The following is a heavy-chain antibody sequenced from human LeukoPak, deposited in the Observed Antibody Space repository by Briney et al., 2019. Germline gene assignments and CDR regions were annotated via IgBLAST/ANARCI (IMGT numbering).Heavy chain of an antibody. V-gene: IGHV3-23*01. J-gene: IGHJ4*02. D-gene: IGHD3-22*01. CDR2: ISGSGGST. CDR3: AKDPQYYYDSSGYSFDY. CDR1: GFTFSSYA. Sequence: PGGSLRLSCAASGFTFSSYAMSWVRQAPGKGLEWVSAISGSGGSTYYAASVKGRFTISRDNSKNTLYLQMNSLRAEDTAVYYCAKDPQYYYDSSGYSFDYWGQGTLVTVSS.